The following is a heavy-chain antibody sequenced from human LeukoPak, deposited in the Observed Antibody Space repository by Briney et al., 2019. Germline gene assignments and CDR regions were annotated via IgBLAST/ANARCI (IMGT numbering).Heavy chain of an antibody. D-gene: IGHD2-2*01. Sequence: GGSLRLSCAASGFTFSSYSMNWVRQAPGKGLEWVSSIISSSSYIYYADSVKGRFTISRDNAKNSLYLQMNSLRAEDTAVYYCARVGSTGAFDIWGQGTMVTVSS. CDR2: IISSSSYI. CDR1: GFTFSSYS. J-gene: IGHJ3*02. CDR3: ARVGSTGAFDI. V-gene: IGHV3-21*01.